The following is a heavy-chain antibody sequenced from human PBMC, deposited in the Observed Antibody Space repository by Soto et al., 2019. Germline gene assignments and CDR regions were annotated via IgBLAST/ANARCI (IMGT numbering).Heavy chain of an antibody. CDR3: ARDGGMIVVVIDIDY. Sequence: GGSLRLSCSASGFTFSSYAMHWVRPAPGKGLEWVAVISYDGSNKYYADSVKGRFTISRDNSKNTLYLQMNSLRAEDTAVYYCARDGGMIVVVIDIDYWGQGTLVTVSS. J-gene: IGHJ4*02. D-gene: IGHD3-22*01. CDR1: GFTFSSYA. V-gene: IGHV3-30-3*01. CDR2: ISYDGSNK.